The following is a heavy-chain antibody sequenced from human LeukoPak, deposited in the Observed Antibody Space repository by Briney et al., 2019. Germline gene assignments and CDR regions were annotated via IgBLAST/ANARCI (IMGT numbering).Heavy chain of an antibody. CDR2: INHSGST. J-gene: IGHJ4*02. CDR1: GGSFSGYY. Sequence: SETLSITCAVYGGSFSGYYWSWIRQPPGKGLEWIGEINHSGSTNYNPSLKSRVTISVDTSKNQFSLKLSSVTAADTAVYYCARRGNYDSSGYYRRNNPFYYFDYWGQGTLVTVSS. V-gene: IGHV4-34*01. D-gene: IGHD3-22*01. CDR3: ARRGNYDSSGYYRRNNPFYYFDY.